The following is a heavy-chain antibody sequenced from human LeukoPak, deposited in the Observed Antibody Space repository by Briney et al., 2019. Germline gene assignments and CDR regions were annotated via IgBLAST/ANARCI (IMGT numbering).Heavy chain of an antibody. CDR1: GFTFSSYG. Sequence: GGSLRLSCAASGFTFSSYGMHWVRQAPGKGLEWVAVIWYDGSNKYYADSVKGRFTISRDNSKNTLYLQMNSLRAEDTAVYYCARVGIAAAGGYWGQGTLVTVSS. CDR2: IWYDGSNK. D-gene: IGHD6-13*01. V-gene: IGHV3-33*01. CDR3: ARVGIAAAGGY. J-gene: IGHJ4*02.